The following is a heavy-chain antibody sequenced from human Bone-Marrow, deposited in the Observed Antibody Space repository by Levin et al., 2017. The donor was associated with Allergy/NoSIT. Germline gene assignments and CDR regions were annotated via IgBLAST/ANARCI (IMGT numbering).Heavy chain of an antibody. CDR3: TISTGVAGTKSFDY. D-gene: IGHD6-19*01. CDR1: GFTLGNYV. Sequence: AGGSLRLSCTTSGFTLGNYVLSWVRQAPGKGLEWVGFIRSNAHEGATQYAASVKGRFAISRDDSKSVAYLQMNSLKSEDTAIYYCTISTGVAGTKSFDYWGHGTLVTVSS. CDR2: IRSNAHEGAT. J-gene: IGHJ4*01. V-gene: IGHV3-49*04.